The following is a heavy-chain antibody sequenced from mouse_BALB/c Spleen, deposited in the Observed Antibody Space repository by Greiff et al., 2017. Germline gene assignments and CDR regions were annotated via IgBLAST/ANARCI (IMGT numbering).Heavy chain of an antibody. D-gene: IGHD1-1*01. CDR1: GYTFTSYW. Sequence: QVQLQQPGAELVRPGASVKLSCKASGYTFTSYWINWVKQRPGQGLEWIGNIYPSDSYTNYNQKFKDKATSTVDKSSSTAYMQLSSPTSEDSAVYYCTRWDYGSLWSFDYWGQGTTLTVSS. V-gene: IGHV1-69*02. CDR2: IYPSDSYT. J-gene: IGHJ2*01. CDR3: TRWDYGSLWSFDY.